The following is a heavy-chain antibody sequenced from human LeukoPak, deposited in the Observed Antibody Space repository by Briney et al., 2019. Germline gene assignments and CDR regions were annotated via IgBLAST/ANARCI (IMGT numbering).Heavy chain of an antibody. Sequence: ASVKVSCKASGYTFTSYYMHWVRQAPGQGLEWMGIINPSGGSTSYAQKFQGRVTMTRDTSTSTVYMELSSLRSEDTAVYYCAREEYSSGYGPSTGCDYWGQGTLVTVSS. CDR3: AREEYSSGYGPSTGCDY. CDR2: INPSGGST. D-gene: IGHD6-25*01. V-gene: IGHV1-46*01. J-gene: IGHJ4*02. CDR1: GYTFTSYY.